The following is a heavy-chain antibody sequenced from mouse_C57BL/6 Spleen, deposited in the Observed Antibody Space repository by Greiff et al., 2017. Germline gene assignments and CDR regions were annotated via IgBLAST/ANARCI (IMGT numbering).Heavy chain of an antibody. J-gene: IGHJ3*01. V-gene: IGHV1-22*01. CDR1: GYTFTDYN. Sequence: EVQLQQSGPELVKPGASVKMSCKASGYTFTDYNMHWVKQSHGKSLEWIGYINPNNGGTSYNQKFKGKATLTVNKSSSTAYMELRSLTSEDSAVYYCARGRLITTGVEPFAYWGKGTLVTVAA. CDR2: INPNNGGT. D-gene: IGHD1-1*01. CDR3: ARGRLITTGVEPFAY.